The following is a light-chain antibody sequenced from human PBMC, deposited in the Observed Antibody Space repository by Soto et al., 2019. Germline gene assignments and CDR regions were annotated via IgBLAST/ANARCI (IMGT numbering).Light chain of an antibody. CDR2: DVS. CDR3: SSYAGNHIV. V-gene: IGLV2-8*01. CDR1: SSDVGGYNY. Sequence: QSALTQPPSASGSPGQSVTISCTGTSSDVGGYNYVSWYQQHPGKAPKLMIYDVSKRPSGAPDRFSGSKSGNTASLTVSGLQAEDEADYYCSSYAGNHIVFGTGTKLTVL. J-gene: IGLJ1*01.